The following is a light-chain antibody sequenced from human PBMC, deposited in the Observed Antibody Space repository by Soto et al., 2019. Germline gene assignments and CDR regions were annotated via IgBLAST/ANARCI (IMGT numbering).Light chain of an antibody. CDR2: AAS. V-gene: IGKV1-39*01. Sequence: DIQMTQSPSSLSASVGDRVTITCRASQSISSYLNWYQQKPWKAPKLLIYAASSLQSGVPSRFSGSGSGKDLTLTISSLQPEDFATYYCTQSHSTHRTFVEGTKVDIX. CDR1: QSISSY. J-gene: IGKJ1*01. CDR3: TQSHSTHRT.